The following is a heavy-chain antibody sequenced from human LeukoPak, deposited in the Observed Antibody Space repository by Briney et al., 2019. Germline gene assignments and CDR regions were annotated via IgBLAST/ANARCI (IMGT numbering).Heavy chain of an antibody. Sequence: PSETLSLTCAVYGGSFSGYYWSWIRQPPGKGLEWIGEINHSGSTNYNPSLKSRVTISVDTSKNQFSLKLSSLTAADTAVYYCARAPHVYVDIVATIYSDYYYYMDVWGKGTTVTVSS. CDR1: GGSFSGYY. D-gene: IGHD5-12*01. CDR3: ARAPHVYVDIVATIYSDYYYYMDV. CDR2: INHSGST. J-gene: IGHJ6*03. V-gene: IGHV4-34*01.